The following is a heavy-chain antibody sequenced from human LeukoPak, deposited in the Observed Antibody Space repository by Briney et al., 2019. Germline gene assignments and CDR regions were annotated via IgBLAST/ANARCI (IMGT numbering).Heavy chain of an antibody. CDR1: GDSITSGAFY. CDR2: VYHSGST. V-gene: IGHV4-39*01. Sequence: SETLSLTCNVSGDSITSGAFYWAWIRQSPGKGLEWIGNVYHSGSTQYNPSLRGRVSISMDKTKNQFSLNLNSVSVTDTAIYYCARRDYAAWFDPWGRGTLVTVSS. D-gene: IGHD4/OR15-4a*01. J-gene: IGHJ5*02. CDR3: ARRDYAAWFDP.